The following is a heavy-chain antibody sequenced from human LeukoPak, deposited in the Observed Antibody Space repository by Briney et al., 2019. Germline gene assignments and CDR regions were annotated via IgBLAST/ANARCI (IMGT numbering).Heavy chain of an antibody. CDR1: GGSFSGYY. J-gene: IGHJ3*02. CDR3: ARPRLRYFDWLLFGGVAFDI. CDR2: IIHSEGT. V-gene: IGHV4-34*12. D-gene: IGHD3-9*01. Sequence: SETLSLTCAVYGGSFSGYYWSWIRQPPGKGLEWIGEIIHSEGTNYNPSLKSRVTISADTSKNHFSLKLSSVTAADTAVYYCARPRLRYFDWLLFGGVAFDIWGQGTMVTVSS.